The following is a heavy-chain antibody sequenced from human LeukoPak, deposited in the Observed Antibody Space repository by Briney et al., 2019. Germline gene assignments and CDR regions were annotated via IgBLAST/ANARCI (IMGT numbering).Heavy chain of an antibody. CDR2: IYYSGST. Sequence: SETLSLTCTVSGGSISSSSYYWGWIRQPPGKGLEWIGSIYYSGSTYYNPSLKSRVTISVDTSKNQFSLKLSSVTAADTAVYYCASGPIAAAGTLWRTADAFDIWGQGTMVTVSS. CDR1: GGSISSSSYY. J-gene: IGHJ3*02. D-gene: IGHD6-13*01. CDR3: ASGPIAAAGTLWRTADAFDI. V-gene: IGHV4-39*01.